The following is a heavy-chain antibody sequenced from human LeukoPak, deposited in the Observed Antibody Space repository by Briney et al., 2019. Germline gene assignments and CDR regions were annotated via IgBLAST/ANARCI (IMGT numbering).Heavy chain of an antibody. V-gene: IGHV1-18*01. J-gene: IGHJ5*02. CDR2: ISTYNGNT. D-gene: IGHD3-22*01. CDR1: GYTFTSYG. CDR3: ARGYYYDSMPPPFDP. Sequence: GASVKVSCKASGYTFTSYGISWVRQAPGQGLEWMGWISTYNGNTNYAQKLQGRVTMTTDTSTSTAYMELRSLRSDDTAVYYCARGYYYDSMPPPFDPWGQGTLVTVSS.